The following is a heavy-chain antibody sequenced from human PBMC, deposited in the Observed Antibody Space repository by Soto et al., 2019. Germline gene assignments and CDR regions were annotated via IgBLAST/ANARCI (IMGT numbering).Heavy chain of an antibody. V-gene: IGHV1-24*01. Sequence: GASVKVSCEVSGYSLTELSMHWVRQAPRKGLEWMGGIIPEFGTANYAQKFQGRATITADESTSTAYMELSSLRSEDTAVYYCARDSSGITGTTFIPWFDPWGQGTLVTVSS. D-gene: IGHD1-7*01. J-gene: IGHJ5*02. CDR2: IIPEFGTA. CDR1: GYSLTELS. CDR3: ARDSSGITGTTFIPWFDP.